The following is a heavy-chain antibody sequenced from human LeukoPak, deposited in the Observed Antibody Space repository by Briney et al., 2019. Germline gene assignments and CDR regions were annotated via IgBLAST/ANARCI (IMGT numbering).Heavy chain of an antibody. D-gene: IGHD6-6*01. V-gene: IGHV3-48*01. CDR3: AREYSSSSGRAFDI. Sequence: GGSLRLSCAASGFTFSSYSMNWVRQAPGKGREWVSYISSSSAAIYYADSVKGRFTISRDNAKSPLYLQMNSLRAEDTALYYCAREYSSSSGRAFDIWGQGTMVTVSS. J-gene: IGHJ3*02. CDR2: ISSSSAAI. CDR1: GFTFSSYS.